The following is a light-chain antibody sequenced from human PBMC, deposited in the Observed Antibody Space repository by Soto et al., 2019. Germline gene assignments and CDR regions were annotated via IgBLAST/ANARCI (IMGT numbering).Light chain of an antibody. J-gene: IGLJ1*01. CDR2: EVS. Sequence: QAVLAQPASVSGSPGQSITISCTGTISDVGRYNYVSWYQQHPGKAPKLMIYEVSNRPSGVSNRFSGSKSGNTASLTISGLQAEDEADYYCSSYTSSITYVFGTGTQLTVL. CDR3: SSYTSSITYV. CDR1: ISDVGRYNY. V-gene: IGLV2-14*01.